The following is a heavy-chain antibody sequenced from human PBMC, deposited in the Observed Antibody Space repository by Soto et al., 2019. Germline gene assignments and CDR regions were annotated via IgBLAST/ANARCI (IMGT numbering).Heavy chain of an antibody. J-gene: IGHJ6*02. CDR2: IIPIFGTA. Sequence: GASVKVSCKASGGTFSSYAISWVRQAPGQGLEWMGGIIPIFGTANYAQKFQGRVTMTTDTSTSTAYMELRSLRSDDTAVYYCARGRLLWFGELSDGMDVWGQGTTVTAP. CDR1: GGTFSSYA. D-gene: IGHD3-10*01. V-gene: IGHV1-69*05. CDR3: ARGRLLWFGELSDGMDV.